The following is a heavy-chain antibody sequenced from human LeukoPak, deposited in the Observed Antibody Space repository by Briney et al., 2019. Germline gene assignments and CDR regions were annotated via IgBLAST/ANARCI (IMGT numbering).Heavy chain of an antibody. V-gene: IGHV3-30*01. Sequence: GGSLRLSCAASGFTFSSYAMHWVRQAPGKGLEWVAVISYDGSNKHYADSVKGRFTISRDNSKNTLYLQMNSLRAEDTAVYYCARDLYGSSPDYWGQGTLVTVSS. CDR3: ARDLYGSSPDY. J-gene: IGHJ4*02. D-gene: IGHD6-6*01. CDR1: GFTFSSYA. CDR2: ISYDGSNK.